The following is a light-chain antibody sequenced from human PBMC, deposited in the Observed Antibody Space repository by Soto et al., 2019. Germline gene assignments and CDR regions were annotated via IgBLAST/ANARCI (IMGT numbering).Light chain of an antibody. Sequence: QSVLTQPASVSGSPGQSITISCTGTSSDVGAYNFVSWYQHHPGRAPKLIIYEVTIRPSGVSNRFSGSKSGNTASLTISGLQDEDEADYYCSSYTTSAPYVFGSGTKLTVL. CDR3: SSYTTSAPYV. CDR1: SSDVGAYNF. CDR2: EVT. V-gene: IGLV2-14*01. J-gene: IGLJ1*01.